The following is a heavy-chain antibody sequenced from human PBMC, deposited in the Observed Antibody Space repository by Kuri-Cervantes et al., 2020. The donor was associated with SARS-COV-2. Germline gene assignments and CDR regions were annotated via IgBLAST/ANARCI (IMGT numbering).Heavy chain of an antibody. CDR2: IYYSGST. CDR3: ARDSHRSGYLYYFDY. D-gene: IGHD3-3*01. Sequence: GSLRLSCTVSGGSISSYYWSWIRQPPGKGLEWIGYIYYSGSTNYNPSLKSRVTISVDTSKNQFSLKLSSVTAADTAVYYCARDSHRSGYLYYFDYWGQGTLVTVSS. CDR1: GGSISSYY. J-gene: IGHJ4*02. V-gene: IGHV4-59*12.